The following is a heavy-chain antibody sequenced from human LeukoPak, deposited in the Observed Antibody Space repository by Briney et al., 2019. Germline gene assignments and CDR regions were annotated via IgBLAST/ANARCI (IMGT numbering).Heavy chain of an antibody. CDR3: ARGRSRDIPN. J-gene: IGHJ4*02. CDR1: GGSFSDYY. Sequence: SETLSLTCAVYGGSFSDYYWTWIRQPPGKGLEWIGEINQSGSTNYNPSLKSRVTISVDTSKNQFSLNLSSVTAADTAVYYCARGRSRDIPNWGQGTLVTVSS. V-gene: IGHV4-34*01. D-gene: IGHD2-15*01. CDR2: INQSGST.